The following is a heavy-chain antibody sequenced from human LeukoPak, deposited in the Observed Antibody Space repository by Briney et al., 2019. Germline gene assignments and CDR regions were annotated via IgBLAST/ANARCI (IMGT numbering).Heavy chain of an antibody. CDR1: GDSISRSY. Sequence: SETLSLTCTVSGDSISRSYWTWIRQSPGNRLEWIGCIYSSGSTRYNPSLKSRVTISEDPSKNQFSLRLSSVTAADTAVYYCARASSGAIYYYGMDVWGQGTTVTVSS. CDR3: ARASSGAIYYYGMDV. CDR2: IYSSGST. V-gene: IGHV4-59*01. D-gene: IGHD3-10*01. J-gene: IGHJ6*02.